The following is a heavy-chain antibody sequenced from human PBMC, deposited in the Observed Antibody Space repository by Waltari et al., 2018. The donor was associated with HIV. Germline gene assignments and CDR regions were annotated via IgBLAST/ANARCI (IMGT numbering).Heavy chain of an antibody. D-gene: IGHD2-21*01. J-gene: IGHJ6*02. Sequence: EEQLVESGGGLVHHGGSLKLSCADSGFSFGAYAMNWVRQAPGKGLEWIAYISSTSFNIKYADSVRGRFTISRDNTQNSLSLQMNNLIDEDTAKYFCARDTLNSFFGLDVWGHGTTVALSS. CDR1: GFSFGAYA. CDR2: ISSTSFNI. V-gene: IGHV3-48*02. CDR3: ARDTLNSFFGLDV.